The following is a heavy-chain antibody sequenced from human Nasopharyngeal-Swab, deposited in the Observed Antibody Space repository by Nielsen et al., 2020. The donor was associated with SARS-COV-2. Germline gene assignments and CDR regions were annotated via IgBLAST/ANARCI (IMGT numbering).Heavy chain of an antibody. J-gene: IGHJ4*02. D-gene: IGHD5-12*01. Sequence: GESLKISCQGSGYSFTSYWNSWVRQMPGKGLEWMGRIDPSDSYTNYSPSFQGHVTISADKSISTAYLQWSSLKASDTAMYYCAREDHSGYDSGVDYWGQGTLVTVSS. CDR2: IDPSDSYT. V-gene: IGHV5-10-1*01. CDR1: GYSFTSYW. CDR3: AREDHSGYDSGVDY.